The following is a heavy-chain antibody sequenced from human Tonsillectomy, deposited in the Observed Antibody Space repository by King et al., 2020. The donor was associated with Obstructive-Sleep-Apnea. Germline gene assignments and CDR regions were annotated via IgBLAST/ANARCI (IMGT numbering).Heavy chain of an antibody. CDR3: ASEISGDIDY. CDR2: ISSSSSYI. D-gene: IGHD2/OR15-2a*01. Sequence: VQLVESGGGLVKPGGSLRLSCAASGFTFSSYSMNCVRQALGKGLECVSSISSSSSYIYYADSVKGRFTISRDNAKNSLYLQMNSLRAEDTAVYYCASEISGDIDYWGQGTLVTVSS. J-gene: IGHJ4*02. CDR1: GFTFSSYS. V-gene: IGHV3-21*01.